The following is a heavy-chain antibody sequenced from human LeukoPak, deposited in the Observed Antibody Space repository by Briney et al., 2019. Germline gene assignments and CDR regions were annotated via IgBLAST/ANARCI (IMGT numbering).Heavy chain of an antibody. D-gene: IGHD6-19*01. J-gene: IGHJ2*01. CDR2: IFYTGST. CDR1: GGSISSYY. CDR3: ARVDSSGWPSYWYFDL. Sequence: SETLSLTCTVSGGSISSYYWSWIRQPPGKGLEWIGYIFYTGSTNYNPSLKSRVTISVDTSKNQFSLKLSSVTAADTAVYYCARVDSSGWPSYWYFDLWGRGTLVTVSS. V-gene: IGHV4-59*01.